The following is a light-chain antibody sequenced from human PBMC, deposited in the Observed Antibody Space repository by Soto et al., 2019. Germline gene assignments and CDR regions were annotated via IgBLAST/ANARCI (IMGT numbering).Light chain of an antibody. CDR2: DAS. CDR1: QSVSSN. V-gene: IGKV3-11*01. J-gene: IGKJ4*01. Sequence: EIVMTQSPATLSVSPGERATLSCRASQSVSSNLAWYQQNPGQAPRLLIFDASNRATGIPARFSGSGSGTDFTLTISSLEPEDFAVYYCQQRSNWLTFGGGTKVDIK. CDR3: QQRSNWLT.